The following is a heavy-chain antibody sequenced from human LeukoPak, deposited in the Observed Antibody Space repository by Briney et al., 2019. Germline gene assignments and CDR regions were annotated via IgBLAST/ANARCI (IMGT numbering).Heavy chain of an antibody. V-gene: IGHV1-2*02. Sequence: ASVKVSCKASGYTFTGYYMHWVRQAPGQGLEWMGWINPNSGGTNYAQKFQGRVAMTRDTSISTAYMELSRLRSDDTAVYYCGIRDTSDYYVFWGQGTLVTASS. CDR2: INPNSGGT. D-gene: IGHD3-22*01. CDR1: GYTFTGYY. J-gene: IGHJ4*02. CDR3: GIRDTSDYYVF.